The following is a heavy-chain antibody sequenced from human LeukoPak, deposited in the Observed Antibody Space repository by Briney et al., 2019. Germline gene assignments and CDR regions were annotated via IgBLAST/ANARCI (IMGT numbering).Heavy chain of an antibody. CDR3: AIMHGYYDGSGYWVQ. CDR2: TSPSGDRT. V-gene: IGHV3-23*01. CDR1: GFTFGSYA. Sequence: GGSRRLSGAASGFTFGSYAMSWVRRAPGKGREWVSFTSPSGDRTSNADSVEGRFTISRDNPRNTLYLQMNSLRGEDTAVYYCAIMHGYYDGSGYWVQWGQGTLVTVSS. J-gene: IGHJ4*02. D-gene: IGHD3-22*01.